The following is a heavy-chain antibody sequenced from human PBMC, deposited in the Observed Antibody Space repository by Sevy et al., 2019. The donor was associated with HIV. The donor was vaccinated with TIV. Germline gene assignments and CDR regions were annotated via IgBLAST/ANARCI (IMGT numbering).Heavy chain of an antibody. CDR2: MNPNSGNT. J-gene: IGHJ6*02. CDR1: GYTFTSYD. D-gene: IGHD6-13*01. CDR3: ARGPGIAKIYYYYGMDV. V-gene: IGHV1-8*01. Sequence: ASVKVSCKASGYTFTSYDINWVRQATGQGLEWMGWMNPNSGNTGYAQKFQGRVTMTRNISISTAYMELSSLRSEDTAVYYCARGPGIAKIYYYYGMDVWGQGTTVTVSS.